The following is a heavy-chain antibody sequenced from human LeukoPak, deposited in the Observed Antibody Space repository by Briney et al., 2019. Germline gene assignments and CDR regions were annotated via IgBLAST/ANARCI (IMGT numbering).Heavy chain of an antibody. Sequence: ASVKVSCKASGYTFTSYDINWVRQATGQGLEWMGWMNPNSGNTGYAQKFQGRVTMTRNTSISTAYMELSSLRSEDTAVYYCARGLIAKRKMIVVVITNNWFDPWGQGTLVTVSS. V-gene: IGHV1-8*01. CDR3: ARGLIAKRKMIVVVITNNWFDP. CDR1: GYTFTSYD. CDR2: MNPNSGNT. J-gene: IGHJ5*02. D-gene: IGHD3-22*01.